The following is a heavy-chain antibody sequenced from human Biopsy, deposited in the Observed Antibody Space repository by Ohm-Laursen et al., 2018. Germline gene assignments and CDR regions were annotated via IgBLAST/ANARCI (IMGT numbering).Heavy chain of an antibody. D-gene: IGHD1-1*01. J-gene: IGHJ6*02. Sequence: SLRLSCTASGFKFDNYGMNWVRQAPGKGLEWVAVIWYDGSDKYYGDSVKGRFTISRDNAKNTVDLQMNSLRAEDTAVYYCAGEGRGYNYQYYYGMDVWGQGTAVTVSS. CDR2: IWYDGSDK. V-gene: IGHV3-33*01. CDR3: AGEGRGYNYQYYYGMDV. CDR1: GFKFDNYG.